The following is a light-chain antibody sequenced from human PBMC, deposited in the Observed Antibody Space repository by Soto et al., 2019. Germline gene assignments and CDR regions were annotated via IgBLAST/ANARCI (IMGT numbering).Light chain of an antibody. J-gene: IGLJ1*01. CDR1: SSNVVNYYL. V-gene: IGLV2-23*01. Sequence: QSVLTQPASVSGSPGQSITISCSGTSSNVVNYYLVSWYQQHPGKAPKLMIYEGGKRPSGVSKRFSGSKSGDTASLTISGLQAGDEADYYCCSYAGISTFYVFGTGTKVTVL. CDR2: EGG. CDR3: CSYAGISTFYV.